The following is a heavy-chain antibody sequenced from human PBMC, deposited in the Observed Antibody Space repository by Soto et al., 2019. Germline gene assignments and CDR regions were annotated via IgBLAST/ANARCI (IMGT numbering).Heavy chain of an antibody. CDR3: SRRNYVGLVFDY. D-gene: IGHD1-7*01. V-gene: IGHV3-23*01. J-gene: IGHJ4*02. CDR1: GFTFSSYA. CDR2: ISGSGDST. Sequence: EVQLLESGGGLVQPGGSLRLSCAASGFTFSSYAMSWVRQAPGKGLEWVSVISGSGDSTYYADSVKGRFTISRDNSKNTLYLQMNSLRADDTAVYYCSRRNYVGLVFDYWGQGTLVTVSS.